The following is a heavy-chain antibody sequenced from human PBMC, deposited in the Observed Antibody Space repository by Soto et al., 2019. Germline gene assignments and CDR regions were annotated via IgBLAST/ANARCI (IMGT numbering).Heavy chain of an antibody. J-gene: IGHJ6*02. CDR3: ARDSRYCSSTSCYWGKAYYYYGMDV. V-gene: IGHV1-2*02. CDR2: INPNSGGT. D-gene: IGHD2-2*01. Sequence: QVQLVQSGAEVKKPGASVKVSCKASGYTFTGYYMHWVRQAPGQGLEWMGWINPNSGGTNYAQKLQGRVTMTRDTSISTAYMELSRVRSDDRAVYYCARDSRYCSSTSCYWGKAYYYYGMDVWGQGTTVTVSS. CDR1: GYTFTGYY.